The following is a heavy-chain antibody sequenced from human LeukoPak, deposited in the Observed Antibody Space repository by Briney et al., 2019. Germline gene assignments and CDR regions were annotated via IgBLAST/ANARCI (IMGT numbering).Heavy chain of an antibody. Sequence: ASVKVSCKASGYTFTSYYMHWVRQAPGQGLEWMGWISAYNGNTNYAQKLQGRVTMTTDTSTSTAYMELRSLRSDDTAVYYCAREQAYCSSTSCYVMHGMDVWGQGTTVTVSS. J-gene: IGHJ6*02. CDR1: GYTFTSYY. CDR2: ISAYNGNT. CDR3: AREQAYCSSTSCYVMHGMDV. D-gene: IGHD2-2*01. V-gene: IGHV1-18*04.